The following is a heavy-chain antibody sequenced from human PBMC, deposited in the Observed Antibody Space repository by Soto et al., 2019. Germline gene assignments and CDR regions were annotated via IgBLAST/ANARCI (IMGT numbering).Heavy chain of an antibody. CDR3: AREAAYYDILTGYRKLYYMDV. J-gene: IGHJ6*03. CDR1: GGSISSYY. V-gene: IGHV4-59*01. D-gene: IGHD3-9*01. CDR2: IYYSGST. Sequence: SETLSLTCTVSGGSISSYYWSWIRQPPGKGLEWIGYIYYSGSTNYNPSLKSRVTISVDTSKNQFSLKLSSVTAADTAVYYCAREAAYYDILTGYRKLYYMDVWGKGTTVTVSS.